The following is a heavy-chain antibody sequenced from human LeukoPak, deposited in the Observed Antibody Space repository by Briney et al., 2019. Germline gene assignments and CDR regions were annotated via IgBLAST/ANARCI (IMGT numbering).Heavy chain of an antibody. Sequence: SETLSLTCTVSGVSISSYYWSWIRQPPGKGLEWIGYIYYSGSTNYNPSLKSRVTISVDTSKNQFSLNLSSVTAADTAVYYCARDLLSTAGYFDYWGQGTLVTVSS. V-gene: IGHV4-59*01. CDR2: IYYSGST. J-gene: IGHJ4*02. CDR3: ARDLLSTAGYFDY. D-gene: IGHD6-19*01. CDR1: GVSISSYY.